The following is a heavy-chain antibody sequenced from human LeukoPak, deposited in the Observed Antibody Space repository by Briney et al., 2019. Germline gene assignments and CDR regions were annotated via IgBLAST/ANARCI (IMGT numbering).Heavy chain of an antibody. CDR2: ISGSGGST. CDR1: GFTFSSYA. J-gene: IGHJ4*02. Sequence: PGGSLRLSCAASGFTFSSYAMSWVRQAPGKGLEWVSAISGSGGSTYYADSVKGRFTISRDNSKNTLYLQMNSLRAEDTAVYYCARGEGGYCSGGSCYIDYWGQGTLVTVSS. D-gene: IGHD2-15*01. V-gene: IGHV3-23*01. CDR3: ARGEGGYCSGGSCYIDY.